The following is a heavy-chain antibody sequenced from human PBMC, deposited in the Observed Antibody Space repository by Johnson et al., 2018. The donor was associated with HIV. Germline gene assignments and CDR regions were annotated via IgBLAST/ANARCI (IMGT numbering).Heavy chain of an antibody. Sequence: VQLVESGGGVVQPGRSLRLSCAASGFTFSSYAMHWVRQAPGKGLEWVAVILYDGINKYYADSVKGRFTISRDNSKNTQYLQMNSLRAEDTALYYCARVATADDDAFDIWGLGTMVTVSS. CDR3: ARVATADDDAFDI. D-gene: IGHD5-18*01. J-gene: IGHJ3*02. CDR1: GFTFSSYA. V-gene: IGHV3-30*04. CDR2: ILYDGINK.